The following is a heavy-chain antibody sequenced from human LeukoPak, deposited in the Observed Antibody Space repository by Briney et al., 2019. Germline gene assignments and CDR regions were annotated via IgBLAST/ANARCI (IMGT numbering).Heavy chain of an antibody. CDR1: GYSISSGYY. V-gene: IGHV4-38-2*01. CDR3: ARDLEYSSSSSSAAFDY. J-gene: IGHJ4*02. Sequence: PSETLSLTCAVSGYSISSGYYWGWIRQPPRKGLEWIGRIYHSGSTYYNPSLKSRVTISVDTSKNQFSLKLSSVTAADTAVYYCARDLEYSSSSSSAAFDYWGQGTLVTVS. D-gene: IGHD6-6*01. CDR2: IYHSGST.